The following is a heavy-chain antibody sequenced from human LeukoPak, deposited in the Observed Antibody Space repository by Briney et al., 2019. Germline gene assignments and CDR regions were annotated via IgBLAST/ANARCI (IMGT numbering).Heavy chain of an antibody. CDR1: GFTFSSYA. Sequence: GGSLRLSCAASGFTFSSYAMSWVRQAPGKGLEWVSAISGSGGSTYHADSVKGRFTISRDNAKNSLYLQMNSLRAEDTAVYYCARDSIYCTSRNCYFEYWGQGTQVTVSS. CDR3: ARDSIYCTSRNCYFEY. J-gene: IGHJ4*02. D-gene: IGHD2-2*01. V-gene: IGHV3-23*01. CDR2: ISGSGGST.